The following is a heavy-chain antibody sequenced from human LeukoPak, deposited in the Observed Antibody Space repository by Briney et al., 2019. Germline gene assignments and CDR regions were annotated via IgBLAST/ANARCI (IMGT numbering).Heavy chain of an antibody. CDR3: AKNVMVKRYIDY. D-gene: IGHD5-18*01. CDR1: GFTVSNYA. CDR2: ISGGGVYT. V-gene: IGHV3-23*01. Sequence: GGSLRLSCEASGFTVSNYAMNWVRQAPGKGLEWVSTISGGGVYTYYADSVKGRFTFSRENSKNTLSLQMNSLRVEDTAIYYCAKNVMVKRYIDYWGQGTLVTVSS. J-gene: IGHJ4*02.